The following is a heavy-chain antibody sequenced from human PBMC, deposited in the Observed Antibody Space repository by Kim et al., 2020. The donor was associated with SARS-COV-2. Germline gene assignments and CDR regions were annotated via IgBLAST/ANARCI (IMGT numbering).Heavy chain of an antibody. Sequence: PSLKSRVTISVDTSKDQFALKLSSVTAADTAVYYCARDGRRWELPKIFDYWGQGTLVTVSS. V-gene: IGHV4-30-2*04. CDR3: ARDGRRWELPKIFDY. D-gene: IGHD1-26*01. J-gene: IGHJ4*02.